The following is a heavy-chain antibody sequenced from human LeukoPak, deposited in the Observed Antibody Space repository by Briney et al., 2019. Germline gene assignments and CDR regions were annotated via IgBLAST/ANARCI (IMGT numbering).Heavy chain of an antibody. Sequence: SETLSLTCTVSGGSISSSSYYWGWIRQPPGKGLEWIGSIYYSGSTYYNPSLKSRVTISVDTSKNQFSLKLSSVTAADTAVYYCARGKMKLLWAKTYYYYGMDVWGQGTTVTVSS. CDR3: ARGKMKLLWAKTYYYYGMDV. V-gene: IGHV4-39*01. CDR1: GGSISSSSYY. CDR2: IYYSGST. J-gene: IGHJ6*02. D-gene: IGHD2-2*01.